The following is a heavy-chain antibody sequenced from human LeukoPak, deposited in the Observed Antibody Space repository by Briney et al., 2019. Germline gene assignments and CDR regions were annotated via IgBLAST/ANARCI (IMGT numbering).Heavy chain of an antibody. D-gene: IGHD3-10*01. J-gene: IGHJ4*02. Sequence: ASVKVSCKVSGYTLTELSMHWVRQAPGKGLEWMGGFDPEDGGTVYAQKFQGRVTMTEDTSTDTAYMELSSLRSEDTAVYYCATDPLRSGSSDYWGQGTLVTVSS. CDR3: ATDPLRSGSSDY. CDR2: FDPEDGGT. V-gene: IGHV1-24*01. CDR1: GYTLTELS.